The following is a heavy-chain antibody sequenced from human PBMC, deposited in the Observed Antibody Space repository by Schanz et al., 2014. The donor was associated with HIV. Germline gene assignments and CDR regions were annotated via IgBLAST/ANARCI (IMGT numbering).Heavy chain of an antibody. D-gene: IGHD3-22*01. J-gene: IGHJ6*02. V-gene: IGHV3-30*18. Sequence: QVQLVESGGGVVQPGRSLRLSCAGSGFSFDTFGIHWVRQAPGKGLEWLAVISYDGRNKKFANSVKGRFTISRDNSKNTVYLQAKSRRPEDTAVYYCAKDRNQYDSKYRGKGNYYYYYGMDVWGQGTTVIVSS. CDR3: AKDRNQYDSKYRGKGNYYYYYGMDV. CDR1: GFSFDTFG. CDR2: ISYDGRNK.